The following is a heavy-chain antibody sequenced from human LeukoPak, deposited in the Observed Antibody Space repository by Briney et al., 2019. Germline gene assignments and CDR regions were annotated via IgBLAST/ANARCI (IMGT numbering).Heavy chain of an antibody. CDR2: MNPNCGDT. D-gene: IGHD1-1*01. CDR3: ASKAGNFQLRPTFDF. CDR1: GYTSTDYL. J-gene: IGHJ4*02. V-gene: IGHV1-2*02. Sequence: ASVKVSCKVSGYTSTDYLIHWVQQVPGQGLEWMGWMNPNCGDTSYAQRFHDRVMMTRDTSVTTVYLEVTSLTSDDTAVFYCASKAGNFQLRPTFDFWGQGTLLIVSS.